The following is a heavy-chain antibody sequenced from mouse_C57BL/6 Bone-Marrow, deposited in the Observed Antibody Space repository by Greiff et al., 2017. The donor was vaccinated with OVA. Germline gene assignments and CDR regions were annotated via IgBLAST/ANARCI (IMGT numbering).Heavy chain of an antibody. Sequence: VQLQQSGAELVRPGASVTLSCKASGYTFTDYEMHWVKQTPVHGLEWIGAIDPETGGTAYNQKFKGKATLTADKSSTTAYMELRSLTSEDSAVYYCTRGYSNYYAMDYWGQGTSVTVSS. V-gene: IGHV1-15*01. D-gene: IGHD2-5*01. J-gene: IGHJ4*01. CDR2: IDPETGGT. CDR1: GYTFTDYE. CDR3: TRGYSNYYAMDY.